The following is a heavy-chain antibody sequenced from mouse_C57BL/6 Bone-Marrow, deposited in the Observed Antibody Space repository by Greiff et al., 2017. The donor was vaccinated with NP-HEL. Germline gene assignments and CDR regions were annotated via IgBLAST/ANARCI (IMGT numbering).Heavy chain of an antibody. V-gene: IGHV1-54*01. J-gene: IGHJ2*01. CDR3: ARYDYYGSRESYYFDY. Sequence: QVQLKESGAELVRPGTSVKVSCKASGYAFTNYLIEWVKQRPGQGLEWIGVINPGSGGTNYNEKFKGKATLTADKSSSTAYMQLSSLTSEDSAVYFCARYDYYGSRESYYFDYWGQGTTLTVSS. CDR2: INPGSGGT. D-gene: IGHD1-1*01. CDR1: GYAFTNYL.